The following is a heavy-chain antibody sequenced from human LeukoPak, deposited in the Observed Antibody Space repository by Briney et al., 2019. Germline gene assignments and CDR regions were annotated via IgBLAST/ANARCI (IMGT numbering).Heavy chain of an antibody. Sequence: ASVKVSCKASGYTFTGYYLHWVRQAPGQGLEWMGWINPNTGGTNYAQKFQGRVTMTRDTSISTAYMEMSRLRSDDTAVYYCARGSMVAYYFDYWGQGTLVTVSS. CDR2: INPNTGGT. V-gene: IGHV1-2*02. CDR1: GYTFTGYY. CDR3: ARGSMVAYYFDY. D-gene: IGHD4/OR15-4a*01. J-gene: IGHJ4*02.